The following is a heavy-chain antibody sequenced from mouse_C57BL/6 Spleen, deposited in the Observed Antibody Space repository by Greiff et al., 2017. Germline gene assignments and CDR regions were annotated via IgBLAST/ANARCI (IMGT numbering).Heavy chain of an antibody. CDR3: ARNGGCGPYAMDY. J-gene: IGHJ4*01. Sequence: VQLQQSGPELVKPGDSVKISCKASGYSFTDYFMNWVMQSHGKSLEWIGRINPYNGDTFYDQKFKGKATLTVDKSSSTAHMELQSLTSEDSAVYYCARNGGCGPYAMDYWGQGTSVTVSS. CDR2: INPYNGDT. CDR1: GYSFTDYF. V-gene: IGHV1-20*01. D-gene: IGHD1-1*02.